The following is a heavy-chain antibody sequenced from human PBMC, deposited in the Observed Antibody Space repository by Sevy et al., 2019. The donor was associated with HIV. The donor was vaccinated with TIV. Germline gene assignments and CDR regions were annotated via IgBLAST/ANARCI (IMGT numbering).Heavy chain of an antibody. D-gene: IGHD3-10*01. V-gene: IGHV3-21*01. J-gene: IGHJ3*02. CDR3: ARPYGSGSWEAFDI. CDR2: ISSSGNYI. CDR1: GFTFNTYT. Sequence: GGSLRLSCAASGFTFNTYTMNWVRQAPGEGLEWVSSISSSGNYIYYADSVKGRFTISRDNAKNSLFLKMNNLRAEDTAVYYCARPYGSGSWEAFDIWGKGTRVTVS.